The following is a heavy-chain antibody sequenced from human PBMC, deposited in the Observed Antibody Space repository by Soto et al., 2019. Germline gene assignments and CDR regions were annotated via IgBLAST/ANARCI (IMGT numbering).Heavy chain of an antibody. CDR1: GYTFTSYY. Sequence: ASVKVSCKASGYTFTSYYMHWVRQAPGQGLEWMGIINPSGGSTSYAQKFQGRVTMTRDTSTSTVDMELSSLRSEDTAVYYCARSKGAAVGSYFTPDYHYGMDVWGQGTTVTVSS. CDR2: INPSGGST. J-gene: IGHJ6*02. CDR3: ARSKGAAVGSYFTPDYHYGMDV. D-gene: IGHD1-26*01. V-gene: IGHV1-46*01.